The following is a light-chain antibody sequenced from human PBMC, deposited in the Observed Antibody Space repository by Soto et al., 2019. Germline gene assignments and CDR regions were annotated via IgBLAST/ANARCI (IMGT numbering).Light chain of an antibody. J-gene: IGKJ1*01. CDR1: QTVRGTS. Sequence: LTQSPCTLSLSPGERATLSCRASQTVRGTSLAWYQQKPGQAPRLLIFGASTRAAGFPDRFSGSGSGTDFTLTISRLEPEDFAVYYCQQYGSSPRTFGQGTKVEIK. V-gene: IGKV3-20*01. CDR2: GAS. CDR3: QQYGSSPRT.